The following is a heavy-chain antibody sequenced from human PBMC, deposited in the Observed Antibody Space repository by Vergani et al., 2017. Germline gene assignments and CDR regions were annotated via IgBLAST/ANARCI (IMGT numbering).Heavy chain of an antibody. D-gene: IGHD3-9*01. Sequence: QVQLVESGGGVVQPGRSLRLSCAASGFTFSSYAMHWVRQAPGKGLEWVAVISYDGSNKYYADSVKGRFTISRDNSKNTLYLQMNSLRAEDTAVYYCAKRSMVLRYASIDYWGQGTLVTVSS. CDR3: AKRSMVLRYASIDY. V-gene: IGHV3-30-3*02. CDR2: ISYDGSNK. J-gene: IGHJ4*02. CDR1: GFTFSSYA.